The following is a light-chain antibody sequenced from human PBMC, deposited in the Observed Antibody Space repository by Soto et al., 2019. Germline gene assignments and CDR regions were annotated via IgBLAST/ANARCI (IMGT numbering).Light chain of an antibody. Sequence: QSALTQAPSASGSPGQSVTISCTGNSNDVGHSSFISWYQQHPGQGPKLLIYEVSKRPSGVPDRFSGSKSGNTASLSVSGLQDEDEADEYCNAQADSGNQVFGTGTKLTVL. J-gene: IGLJ1*01. V-gene: IGLV2-8*01. CDR1: SNDVGHSSF. CDR2: EVS. CDR3: NAQADSGNQV.